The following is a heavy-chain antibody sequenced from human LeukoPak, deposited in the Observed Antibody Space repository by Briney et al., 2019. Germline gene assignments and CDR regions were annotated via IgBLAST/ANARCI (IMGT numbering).Heavy chain of an antibody. V-gene: IGHV1-18*01. CDR2: VSAYNGNT. CDR1: GYTFTSYG. D-gene: IGHD3-22*01. Sequence: GASVKVSCKASGYTFTSYGISWVRQAPGQGLEWMGWVSAYNGNTNYAQKLQGRVTMTTDTSTSTAYMELRSLRSDDTAVYYCVRDRDYYDSSGYYYGAFDIWGQGTMVTVSS. J-gene: IGHJ3*02. CDR3: VRDRDYYDSSGYYYGAFDI.